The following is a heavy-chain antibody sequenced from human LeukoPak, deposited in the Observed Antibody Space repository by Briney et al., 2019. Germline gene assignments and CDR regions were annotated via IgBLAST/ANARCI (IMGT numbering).Heavy chain of an antibody. CDR2: IYSGGST. CDR1: EFSVGSNY. V-gene: IGHV3-66*01. J-gene: IGHJ4*02. D-gene: IGHD6-13*01. CDR3: ARGGPAAGRFDY. Sequence: GGSLRLSCAASEFSVGSNYMTWVRQAPGKGLEWVSPIYSGGSTYYADSVKGRFTISRDNSKNTLYLQMNSLRAEDTAVYYCARGGPAAGRFDYWGQGTLVTVSS.